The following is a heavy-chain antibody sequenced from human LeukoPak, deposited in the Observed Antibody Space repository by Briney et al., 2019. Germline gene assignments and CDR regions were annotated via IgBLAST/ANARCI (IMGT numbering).Heavy chain of an antibody. Sequence: ASVKVSCKASGYTFTSYDINWVRQATGQGLEWMGWMNPNSGNTGYAQKFQGRVTMTRNTSISTAYMELSSLRSEDTAVYYCARIGSGYYYYYMDVWGKGTTVTVSS. V-gene: IGHV1-8*01. CDR2: MNPNSGNT. D-gene: IGHD6-25*01. CDR3: ARIGSGYYYYYMDV. CDR1: GYTFTSYD. J-gene: IGHJ6*03.